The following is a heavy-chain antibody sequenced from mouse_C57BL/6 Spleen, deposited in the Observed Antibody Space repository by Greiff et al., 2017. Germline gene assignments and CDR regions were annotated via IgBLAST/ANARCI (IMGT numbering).Heavy chain of an antibody. CDR2: ISYDGSN. V-gene: IGHV3-6*01. D-gene: IGHD2-3*01. Sequence: EVKLQESGPGLVKPSQSLSLTCSVTGYSITSGYYWNWIRQFPGNKLEWMGYISYDGSNNYNPSLKNRISITRDTSKNQFFLKLNSVTTEDTATYYCASEDGYPYAMDYWGQGTSVTVSS. CDR1: GYSITSGYY. J-gene: IGHJ4*01. CDR3: ASEDGYPYAMDY.